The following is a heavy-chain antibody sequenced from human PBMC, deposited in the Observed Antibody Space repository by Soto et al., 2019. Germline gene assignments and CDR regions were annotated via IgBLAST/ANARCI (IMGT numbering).Heavy chain of an antibody. CDR2: ISSSSSYT. J-gene: IGHJ6*02. CDR1: GFTFSDYY. D-gene: IGHD5-12*01. CDR3: ASGVATPDYYGMDV. V-gene: IGHV3-11*05. Sequence: QVQLVESGGGLVKPGGSLRLSCAASGFTFSDYYMSWIRQAPGKGLEWVSYISSSSSYTNYADSVKGRFTISRDNAKNSLYLQMNSLSAEDTAVYYCASGVATPDYYGMDVWGQGTTVTVSS.